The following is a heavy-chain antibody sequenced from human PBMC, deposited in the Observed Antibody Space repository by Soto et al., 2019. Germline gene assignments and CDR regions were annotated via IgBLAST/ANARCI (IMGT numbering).Heavy chain of an antibody. CDR3: ARQRRVNRESDNIVVVPAANNWFDP. CDR1: GGSFSGYY. CDR2: INHSGST. V-gene: IGHV4-34*01. D-gene: IGHD2-2*01. J-gene: IGHJ5*02. Sequence: SETLSLTCAVYGGSFSGYYWSWIRQPPGKGLEWIGEINHSGSTNYNPSLKSRFTISVDTSKNQFSLKLGFVTAAETAVYYGARQRRVNRESDNIVVVPAANNWFDPWGQGTLVTVSS.